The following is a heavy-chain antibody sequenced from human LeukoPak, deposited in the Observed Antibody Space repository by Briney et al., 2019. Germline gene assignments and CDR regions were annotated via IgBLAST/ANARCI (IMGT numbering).Heavy chain of an antibody. CDR3: ARARHCTTTTCRPYDYGLDV. V-gene: IGHV3-33*01. J-gene: IGHJ6*02. D-gene: IGHD2-8*01. Sequence: GGSLRLSCAASGFTFNTYGMHWVRQAPGKGLEWVAVIWYDGSKEYYADSVKGRFTISRDNSQNTIYLQMNSLRADDTATYYCARARHCTTTTCRPYDYGLDVWGHGTTVTVSS. CDR1: GFTFNTYG. CDR2: IWYDGSKE.